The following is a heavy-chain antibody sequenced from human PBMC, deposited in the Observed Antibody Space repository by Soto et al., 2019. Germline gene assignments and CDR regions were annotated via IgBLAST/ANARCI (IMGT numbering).Heavy chain of an antibody. Sequence: QVQLVQSGAEVKKPGASVKVSRKASGYTFTSYDINWVRQATGQGLEWMGWMNPNSGNTGYAQKFQGRVTMTRNTSISTAYMELSSLRSEDTAVYYCARGRVAVAGTSVYYYYMDVWGKGTTVTVSS. CDR1: GYTFTSYD. CDR2: MNPNSGNT. CDR3: ARGRVAVAGTSVYYYYMDV. D-gene: IGHD6-19*01. J-gene: IGHJ6*03. V-gene: IGHV1-8*01.